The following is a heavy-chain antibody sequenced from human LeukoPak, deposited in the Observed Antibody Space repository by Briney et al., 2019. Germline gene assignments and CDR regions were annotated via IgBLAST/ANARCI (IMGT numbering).Heavy chain of an antibody. V-gene: IGHV3-23*01. CDR1: RFTFSSYA. Sequence: GGSLRLSCAASRFTFSSYAMSWVRQAPGKGLEWVSAISGSGGSTYYADSVKGRFTISRDNSKNTLYLQMNSLRAEDTAVYYCAADKAPTDPYNWVDPWGQGTQVIVSS. CDR2: ISGSGGST. CDR3: AADKAPTDPYNWVDP. D-gene: IGHD5-18*01. J-gene: IGHJ5*02.